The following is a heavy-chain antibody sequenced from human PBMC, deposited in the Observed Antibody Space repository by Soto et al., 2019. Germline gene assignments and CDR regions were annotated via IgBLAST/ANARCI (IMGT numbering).Heavy chain of an antibody. CDR2: INPSGGST. V-gene: IGHV1-46*01. Sequence: GASVKVSCKASGYTFTSYYMHWVRQAPGQGLEWMGIINPSGGSTSYAQKFQGRVTMTRDTSTSTVYMELSSLRSEDTAVYYCARDYCTNGVCSYYYYYGMDVWGQGTTVTVSS. CDR3: ARDYCTNGVCSYYYYYGMDV. J-gene: IGHJ6*02. CDR1: GYTFTSYY. D-gene: IGHD2-8*01.